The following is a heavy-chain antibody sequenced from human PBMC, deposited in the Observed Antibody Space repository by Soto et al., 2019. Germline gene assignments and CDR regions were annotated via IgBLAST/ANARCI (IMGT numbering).Heavy chain of an antibody. CDR3: AKYDTSSRSFDY. V-gene: IGHV3-23*01. CDR2: ISGSGGST. D-gene: IGHD3-9*01. Sequence: PGGSLRLSCAASGFTFSSYAMSWVRQAPGKGLEWVSAISGSGGSTYYADSVKGRFTVSRDNSKNILYLQMNSLRAEDTAVYYCAKYDTSSRSFDYWGQGTLVTVSS. CDR1: GFTFSSYA. J-gene: IGHJ4*02.